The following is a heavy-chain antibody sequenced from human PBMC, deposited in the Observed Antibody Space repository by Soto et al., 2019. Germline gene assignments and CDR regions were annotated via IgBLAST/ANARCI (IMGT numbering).Heavy chain of an antibody. V-gene: IGHV3-30-3*01. CDR1: GFTFSSYA. J-gene: IGHJ6*02. Sequence: GGSLRLSCAASGFTFSSYAMHWVRQAPGKGLEWVAVISYDGSNKYYADSVKGRFTISRDNSKNTLYLQMNSLRAEDTAVYYCARARTEDLTGWLRLDYYYYYGMDVWGQGTTVTVSS. CDR3: ARARTEDLTGWLRLDYYYYYGMDV. D-gene: IGHD5-12*01. CDR2: ISYDGSNK.